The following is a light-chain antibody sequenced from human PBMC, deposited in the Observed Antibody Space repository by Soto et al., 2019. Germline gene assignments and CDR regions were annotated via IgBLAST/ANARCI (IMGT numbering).Light chain of an antibody. Sequence: DIEMTQSPLSLPVTPGEPASISCRSSHSLLHSNGYNYLDWYLQKPGQSPQLLIYFASNRASGVRDRLRGSGSCTDFTLKISRVEAEDVGVYYGVHAIRPPRTFGQGTKLEIK. CDR3: VHAIRPPRT. V-gene: IGKV2-28*01. CDR2: FAS. J-gene: IGKJ2*01. CDR1: HSLLHSNGYNY.